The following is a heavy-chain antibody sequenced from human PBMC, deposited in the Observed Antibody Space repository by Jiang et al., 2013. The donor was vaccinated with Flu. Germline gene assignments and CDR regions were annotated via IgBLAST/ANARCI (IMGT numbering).Heavy chain of an antibody. CDR2: IYYSGNT. J-gene: IGHJ4*02. CDR1: GGSVNSGDYY. D-gene: IGHD3/OR15-3a*01. V-gene: IGHV4-30-4*01. Sequence: GPGLVKPSQTLSLTCTVSGGSVNSGDYYWNWIRQPPGKGLEWIGYIYYSGNTYYSPSLKSRVTMSVDTSKNQFSLKLKSVTAADTAVYYCARRVVFGLSPIIWGQGILVTVSA. CDR3: ARRVVFGLSPII.